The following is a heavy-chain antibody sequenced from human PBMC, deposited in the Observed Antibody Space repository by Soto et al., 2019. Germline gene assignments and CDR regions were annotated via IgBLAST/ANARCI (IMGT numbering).Heavy chain of an antibody. CDR2: ISWNSGSI. CDR1: GFTFDDYA. CDR3: AKDIVAARPPHYFDY. D-gene: IGHD6-6*01. V-gene: IGHV3-9*01. J-gene: IGHJ4*02. Sequence: EVQLVESGGGLVQPGRSLRLSCAASGFTFDDYAMHWVRQAPGKGLEWVSGISWNSGSIGYADSVKGRFTISRDNAKNSLYLQMNSLRAEDTALYYCAKDIVAARPPHYFDYWDQGTLVTVSS.